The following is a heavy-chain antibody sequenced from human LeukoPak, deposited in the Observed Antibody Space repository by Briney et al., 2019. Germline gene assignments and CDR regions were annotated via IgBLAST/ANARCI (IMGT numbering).Heavy chain of an antibody. V-gene: IGHV5-51*01. J-gene: IGHJ4*02. CDR2: IYPDDSET. CDR1: GSIFTSCW. Sequence: GASLQISCESAGSIFTSCWIGCVRPLPGKGLEWMGIIYPDDSETKYSQSFQGQVSISADRSISTAYLQWSSLKSSDTAVYYCARHAGNAFVDYWGQGTLVTVSS. CDR3: ARHAGNAFVDY. D-gene: IGHD3-16*01.